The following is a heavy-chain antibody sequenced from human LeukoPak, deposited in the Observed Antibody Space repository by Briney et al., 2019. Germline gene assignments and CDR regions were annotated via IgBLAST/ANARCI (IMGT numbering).Heavy chain of an antibody. D-gene: IGHD3-3*01. CDR3: ARVLPFLEWLPPPDV. Sequence: PSETLSLTCAVYGGSFSGYYWSWIRQPPGKGPEWIGEINHSGGTNYNPSLKSRVTISVDTSKNQFSLKLSSVTAADTAVYYCARVLPFLEWLPPPDVWGKGTTVTVSS. CDR1: GGSFSGYY. V-gene: IGHV4-34*01. CDR2: INHSGGT. J-gene: IGHJ6*04.